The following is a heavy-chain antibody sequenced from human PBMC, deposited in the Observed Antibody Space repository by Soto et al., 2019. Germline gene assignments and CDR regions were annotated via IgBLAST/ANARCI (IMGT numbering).Heavy chain of an antibody. CDR1: GYTFTSYD. Sequence: QVQLVQSGAEVKKSGASVKVSCKASGYTFTSYDINWVRQATRQGLEWMGWMNPNSGNTGYAQKFQGRVTMTRNTSISTAYMELSSLRYEDTAVYYCARERSAAGTGWFDPWRQGTLVTVSS. D-gene: IGHD6-13*01. V-gene: IGHV1-8*01. CDR2: MNPNSGNT. CDR3: ARERSAAGTGWFDP. J-gene: IGHJ5*02.